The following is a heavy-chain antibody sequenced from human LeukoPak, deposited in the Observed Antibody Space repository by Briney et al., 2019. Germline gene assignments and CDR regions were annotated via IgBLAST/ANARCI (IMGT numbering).Heavy chain of an antibody. CDR2: ISYDGSNK. D-gene: IGHD2-2*01. CDR3: AKGPYQLLINNWFDP. J-gene: IGHJ5*02. Sequence: GGSLRLSCAASGFTFSSYGMHWVRQAPGKGLEWVAVISYDGSNKYYADSVKGRFTISRDNFKNTLYLQMNSLRAEDTAVYYCAKGPYQLLINNWFDPWGQGTLVTVSS. V-gene: IGHV3-30*18. CDR1: GFTFSSYG.